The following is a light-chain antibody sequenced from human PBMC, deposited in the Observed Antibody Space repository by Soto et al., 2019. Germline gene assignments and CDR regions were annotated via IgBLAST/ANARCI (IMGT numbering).Light chain of an antibody. CDR2: EVS. CDR1: SSDVGGYNY. J-gene: IGLJ1*01. V-gene: IGLV2-14*01. CDR3: SSYTSSSTPHYV. Sequence: QSVLTQPASVSGSPGQSITISCTGISSDVGGYNYVSWYQQHPGKAPKLMIYEVSNRPSGVSNRFSGSKSGNTASLTISGLQAEHEADYYCSSYTSSSTPHYVFGTGTKVTVL.